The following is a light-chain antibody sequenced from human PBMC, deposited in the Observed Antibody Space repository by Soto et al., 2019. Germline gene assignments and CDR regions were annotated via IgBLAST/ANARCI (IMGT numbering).Light chain of an antibody. V-gene: IGKV3-15*01. Sequence: RVMTQSPATLSVSPGERATLSCRASETVSINLSLFQQKHGQAPRLLIYAASTRATCVPARFSGSGSLTKFTLTISSLQSEDFAFYYCQHYNNWPYTFGQETKLDIK. CDR3: QHYNNWPYT. J-gene: IGKJ2*01. CDR1: ETVSIN. CDR2: AAS.